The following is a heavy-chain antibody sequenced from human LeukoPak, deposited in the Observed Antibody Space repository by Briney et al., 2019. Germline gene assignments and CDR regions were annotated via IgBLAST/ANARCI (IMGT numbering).Heavy chain of an antibody. Sequence: GGSLRLSCAASGFTFSSYAMSWVRQAPGKGLEWVSAISGSGGSTYYADSVKGRFTISRDNSKNTLYLQMNSLRAEDTAVYYGAKDKARTITMVRGVNDAFDIWGQGTMVTVSS. CDR1: GFTFSSYA. J-gene: IGHJ3*02. D-gene: IGHD3-10*01. CDR2: ISGSGGST. V-gene: IGHV3-23*01. CDR3: AKDKARTITMVRGVNDAFDI.